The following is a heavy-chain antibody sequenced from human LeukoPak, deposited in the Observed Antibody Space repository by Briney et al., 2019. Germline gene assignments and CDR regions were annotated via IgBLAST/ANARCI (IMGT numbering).Heavy chain of an antibody. J-gene: IGHJ5*02. Sequence: GGSLRLSCAASGFTFNKYWMSWVRQAPGKGLEWVANIRQDGTEKYYVDSVKGRFTISRDNAKNSLYLQMNSLRDEDTAVYYCARGQTWIQLWPRGQGTLVTVSS. CDR1: GFTFNKYW. CDR3: ARGQTWIQLWP. CDR2: IRQDGTEK. V-gene: IGHV3-7*04. D-gene: IGHD5-18*01.